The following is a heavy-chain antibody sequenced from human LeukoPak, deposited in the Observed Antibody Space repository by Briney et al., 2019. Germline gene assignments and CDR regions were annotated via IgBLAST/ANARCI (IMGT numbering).Heavy chain of an antibody. CDR1: GDTFTSYG. J-gene: IGHJ5*02. V-gene: IGHV1-18*01. D-gene: IGHD4-17*01. CDR2: ISAYNGNT. CDR3: AREEHYGDYVDCFDP. Sequence: GASVKVSCKASGDTFTSYGISWVRQAPGQGPEWMGWISAYNGNTNYAQKLQGRVTMTTDTSTSTAYMELRSLRSDDTAVYYCAREEHYGDYVDCFDPRGQGTLVTVSS.